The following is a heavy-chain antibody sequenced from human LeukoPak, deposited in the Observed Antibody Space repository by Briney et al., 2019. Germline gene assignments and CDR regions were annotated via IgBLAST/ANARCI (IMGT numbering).Heavy chain of an antibody. D-gene: IGHD3-16*01. CDR3: ARSLGGSQFFDY. J-gene: IGHJ4*02. Sequence: PSETLSLTCTVSGGSISSGGYYWSWIRQHPGKGLEWIGYIYYSGSTYYNPSLKSRVIISVDTSKNQFSLKLTSVTAADTAVYYCARSLGGSQFFDYWGQGTLVTVPS. V-gene: IGHV4-31*03. CDR1: GGSISSGGYY. CDR2: IYYSGST.